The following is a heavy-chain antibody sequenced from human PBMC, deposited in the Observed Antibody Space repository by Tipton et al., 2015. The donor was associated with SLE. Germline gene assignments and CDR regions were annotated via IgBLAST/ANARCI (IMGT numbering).Heavy chain of an antibody. CDR3: ARVNYWRSSGAFDI. CDR2: IYYSGST. Sequence: TLSLTCTVSGGSISDYYWNWIRQPPGKGLEWIGYIYYSGSTNYNPSLKSRVTISVDTSKNQFSLKLSSVTAADTAVYYCARVNYWRSSGAFDIWGQGTMVTVSS. D-gene: IGHD5-24*01. J-gene: IGHJ3*02. V-gene: IGHV4-59*01. CDR1: GGSISDYY.